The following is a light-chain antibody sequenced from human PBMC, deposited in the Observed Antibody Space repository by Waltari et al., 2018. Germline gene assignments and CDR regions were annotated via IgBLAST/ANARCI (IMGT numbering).Light chain of an antibody. Sequence: EIVLTQSPGTLSLSPGERAILSCRASQSVGRTLAWYQQKPGQAPRLLIYGASNRATGIPDRFSGRGSGTDFSLTISRLEPEDLSVYYCQHYVRLPVTFGQGTRVEI. V-gene: IGKV3-20*01. J-gene: IGKJ1*01. CDR3: QHYVRLPVT. CDR2: GAS. CDR1: QSVGRT.